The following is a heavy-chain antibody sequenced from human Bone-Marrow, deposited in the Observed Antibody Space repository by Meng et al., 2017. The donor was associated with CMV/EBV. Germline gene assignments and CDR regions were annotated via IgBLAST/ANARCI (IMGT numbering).Heavy chain of an antibody. CDR2: ISSSSSYI. D-gene: IGHD4-11*01. V-gene: IGHV3-21*01. J-gene: IGHJ6*01. CDR1: GFTFSSYS. CDR3: ARVDFGTTVTHALVYGMDV. Sequence: GGSLRLSCAASGFTFSSYSMNWVRQAPGKGLEWVSSISSSSSYIYYADSVKGRFTISRDNAKNSLYLQMNSLRAEDTAVYYCARVDFGTTVTHALVYGMDVWGQGTTVTGYS.